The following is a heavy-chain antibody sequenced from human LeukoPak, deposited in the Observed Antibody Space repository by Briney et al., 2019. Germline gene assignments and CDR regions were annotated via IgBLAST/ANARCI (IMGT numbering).Heavy chain of an antibody. D-gene: IGHD4-23*01. J-gene: IGHJ3*02. V-gene: IGHV1-69*05. CDR2: IIPIFGTA. CDR3: ARDGFVDYGGKGDAFDI. Sequence: GASVKVSCKASGGTFSSYAISWVRQAPGQGLEWMGGIIPIFGTANYAQKFRGRVTITTDESTSTAYMELSSLRSEDTAVYYCARDGFVDYGGKGDAFDIWGQGTMVTVSS. CDR1: GGTFSSYA.